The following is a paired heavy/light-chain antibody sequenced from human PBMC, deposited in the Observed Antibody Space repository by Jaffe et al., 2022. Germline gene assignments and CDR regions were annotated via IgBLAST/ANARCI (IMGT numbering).Light chain of an antibody. CDR3: MQVQQTPYT. V-gene: IGKV2-28*01. J-gene: IGKJ2*01. CDR1: QSLLHSNGGIY. CDR2: LGS. Sequence: DIMMTQSPLSLPVSPGESASISCRSSQSLLHSNGGIYLDWYVQKPGQPPQLLMYLGSIRASGVPDRFSGSGSGTDFTLKITRVEAEDVGTYYCMQVQQTPYTFGQGTKLEI.
Heavy chain of an antibody. CDR1: GFSFSDYA. CDR2: ISGSGALS. D-gene: IGHD5-12*01. V-gene: IGHV3-23*01. J-gene: IGHJ4*02. Sequence: EMYLLESGGGLVQPGGSLRLSCSSSGFSFSDYAMSWVRQAPGKGLEWVAGISGSGALSYFAASVKGRFTISRDNSKNTVYLQMNRLRADDTAFYYCAKHSLNIVTTKSPLFDSWAKGTLVTVSS. CDR3: AKHSLNIVTTKSPLFDS.